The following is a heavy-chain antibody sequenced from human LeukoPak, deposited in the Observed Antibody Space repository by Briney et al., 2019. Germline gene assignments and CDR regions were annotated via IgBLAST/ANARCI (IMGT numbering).Heavy chain of an antibody. D-gene: IGHD3-10*01. Sequence: ASVKVSCKASGGTFSSYAISWVRQAPGQGLEWMGGIIPIFGTANYAQKFQGRVTITADESTSTAYMELSSLRSEDTAVYYCARDSGERASGSYLIAYWGQGTLVTVSS. CDR2: IIPIFGTA. V-gene: IGHV1-69*13. CDR1: GGTFSSYA. CDR3: ARDSGERASGSYLIAY. J-gene: IGHJ4*02.